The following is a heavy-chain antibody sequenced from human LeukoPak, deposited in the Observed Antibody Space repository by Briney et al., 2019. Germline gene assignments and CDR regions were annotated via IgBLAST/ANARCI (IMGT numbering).Heavy chain of an antibody. V-gene: IGHV4-34*01. D-gene: IGHD3-9*01. Sequence: PSETLSLTRAVHGGSFSGYYWSWIRQPPGKGLEWIGEINHSGSTNYNPSLKSRVTISVDTSKNQFSLKLSSVTAADTAVYYCAIRKYYDILTGYRKIPTSGFDPWGQGTLVTVSS. J-gene: IGHJ5*02. CDR3: AIRKYYDILTGYRKIPTSGFDP. CDR1: GGSFSGYY. CDR2: INHSGST.